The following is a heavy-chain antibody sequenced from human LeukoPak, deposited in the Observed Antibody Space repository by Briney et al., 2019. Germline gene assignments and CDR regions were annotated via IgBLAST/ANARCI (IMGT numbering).Heavy chain of an antibody. CDR3: AKSLDLYEYSSSSEVGYFDY. CDR2: ISGNGGST. Sequence: GGSLRLSRVASGFIFSNYAMSWVRQAPGKGLEWVSGISGNGGSTSYADSVKGRFTISRDNSKNTLYVQMNSLRAGDTAVYYCAKSLDLYEYSSSSEVGYFDYWGQGTLVTVSS. V-gene: IGHV3-23*01. CDR1: GFIFSNYA. D-gene: IGHD6-6*01. J-gene: IGHJ4*02.